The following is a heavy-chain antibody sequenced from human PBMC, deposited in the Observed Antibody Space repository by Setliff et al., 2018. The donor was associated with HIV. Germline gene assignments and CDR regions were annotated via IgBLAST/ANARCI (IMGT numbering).Heavy chain of an antibody. CDR2: IYVGGSV. Sequence: KTSETLSLTCTVSGGSMNGDSYSWTWLRQPAGKGPELIGHIYVGGSVIYNPSLASRVTISMVPSKNQFSLDLSSVTAADTAKYYCARAKTIGVSAVFFDPWGQGRPVTVSS. V-gene: IGHV4-61*09. CDR1: GGSMNGDSYS. J-gene: IGHJ5*02. CDR3: ARAKTIGVSAVFFDP. D-gene: IGHD3-3*01.